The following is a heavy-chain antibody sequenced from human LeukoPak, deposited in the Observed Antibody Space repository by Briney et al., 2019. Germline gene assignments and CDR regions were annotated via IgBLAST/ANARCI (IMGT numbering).Heavy chain of an antibody. Sequence: GGSLRLSCAASGFTFSSYWMHWVRQAPGKGLVWVSRINSDGSSRSYADSVKGRFTISRDNAKNTLYLQMNSLRAEDTAVYYCARASPHYYDSSGFDIWGQGTMVTVSS. D-gene: IGHD3-22*01. CDR2: INSDGSSR. CDR1: GFTFSSYW. CDR3: ARASPHYYDSSGFDI. V-gene: IGHV3-74*01. J-gene: IGHJ3*02.